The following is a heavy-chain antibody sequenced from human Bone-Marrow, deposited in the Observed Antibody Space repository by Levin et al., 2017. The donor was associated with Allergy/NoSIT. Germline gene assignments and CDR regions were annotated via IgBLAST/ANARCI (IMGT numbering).Heavy chain of an antibody. CDR2: IYYSGST. V-gene: IGHV4-39*01. CDR1: GGSISSSSFY. D-gene: IGHD5-18*01. Sequence: SETLSLTCTVSGGSISSSSFYWGWIRQPPGKGLEWIGNIYYSGSTYYNPSLKSRVTMSVDTSKNQFSLRLSSVTAADTAVYYCARRGYGYTFDYWGQGFLVTVSS. J-gene: IGHJ4*02. CDR3: ARRGYGYTFDY.